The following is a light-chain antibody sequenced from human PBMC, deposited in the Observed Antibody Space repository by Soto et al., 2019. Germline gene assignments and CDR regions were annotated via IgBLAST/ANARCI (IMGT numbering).Light chain of an antibody. J-gene: IGLJ2*01. Sequence: QSALTQPASVSGSPGQSITISCTGTSSDVGGYNYVSWYQQHPGKAPKLMIFDVNNRPSGISNRFSGSKSGNTASLTISWLQAEDEADYYCFSYTSSGTMVFGGGTKLTVL. V-gene: IGLV2-14*03. CDR3: FSYTSSGTMV. CDR1: SSDVGGYNY. CDR2: DVN.